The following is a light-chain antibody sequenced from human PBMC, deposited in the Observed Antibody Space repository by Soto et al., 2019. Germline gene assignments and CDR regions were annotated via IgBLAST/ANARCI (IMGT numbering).Light chain of an antibody. Sequence: QSALTQPASVSGSPGQSITISCTGTSSDVGGYNYVSWFQQHPGKAPKLIIYDVSNRPSGVSNRFSGSKSGNTASLTISGLQAEDEADYFCSSYTSGTTSYVFGTGTKLTVL. CDR3: SSYTSGTTSYV. V-gene: IGLV2-14*03. CDR1: SSDVGGYNY. J-gene: IGLJ1*01. CDR2: DVS.